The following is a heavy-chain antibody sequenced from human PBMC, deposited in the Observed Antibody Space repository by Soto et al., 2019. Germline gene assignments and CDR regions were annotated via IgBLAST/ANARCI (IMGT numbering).Heavy chain of an antibody. D-gene: IGHD3-10*01. CDR1: GGSISSSSYY. Sequence: QLQLQESGPGLVKPSETLSLTCTVSGGSISSSSYYWGWIRQPPGKGLEWIGSIYYSGSTYYNPSLKSRVPLVVGTSKQQFSLKPSSVDAGGTAVYYCAKTPLSLVNIVRGGPSYIGGWGQGTTVTVSS. CDR3: AKTPLSLVNIVRGGPSYIGG. J-gene: IGHJ6*02. CDR2: IYYSGST. V-gene: IGHV4-39*01.